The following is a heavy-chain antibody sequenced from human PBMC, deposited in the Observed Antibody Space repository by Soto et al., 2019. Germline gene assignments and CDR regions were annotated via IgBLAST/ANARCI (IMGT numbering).Heavy chain of an antibody. V-gene: IGHV3-23*01. CDR3: AKADKYDFWSGYFDY. CDR1: GFTFSIYA. Sequence: EVQLLESGGGLVQPGGSLRLSCAASGFTFSIYAMSWVRQAPGKGLEWVSAISGSGGSTYYADSVKGRFTISRDNSKNTLYLQMNSLRAEDTAVYYCAKADKYDFWSGYFDYWGQGTLVTVSA. J-gene: IGHJ4*02. D-gene: IGHD3-3*01. CDR2: ISGSGGST.